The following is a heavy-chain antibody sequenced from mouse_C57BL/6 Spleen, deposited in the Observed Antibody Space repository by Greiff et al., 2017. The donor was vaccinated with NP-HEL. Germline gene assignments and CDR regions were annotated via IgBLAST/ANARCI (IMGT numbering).Heavy chain of an antibody. Sequence: EVMLVESGGDLVKPGGSLKLSCAASGFTFSSYGMSWVRQTPDKRLEWVATISSGGSYTYYPDSVKGRFTISRDNAKNTLYLQMSSLKSEDTAMYYCARGVITTVAPLAMDYWGQGTSVTVSS. CDR2: ISSGGSYT. V-gene: IGHV5-6*01. CDR1: GFTFSSYG. D-gene: IGHD1-1*01. J-gene: IGHJ4*01. CDR3: ARGVITTVAPLAMDY.